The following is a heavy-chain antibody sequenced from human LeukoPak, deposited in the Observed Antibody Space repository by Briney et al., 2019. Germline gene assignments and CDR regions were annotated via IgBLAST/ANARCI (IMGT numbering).Heavy chain of an antibody. CDR3: ARGGYSYGSGYFDY. D-gene: IGHD5-18*01. V-gene: IGHV1-69*05. CDR2: IISIFGTA. CDR1: GCTFSRYA. J-gene: IGHJ4*02. Sequence: SVKVSFKASGCTFSRYAISWVLQGPGQGLEWMGGIISIFGTANYAQKFQGRVTITTDESTSTAYMELSCLRSEDTAVYYCARGGYSYGSGYFDYWGQGTLVTVSS.